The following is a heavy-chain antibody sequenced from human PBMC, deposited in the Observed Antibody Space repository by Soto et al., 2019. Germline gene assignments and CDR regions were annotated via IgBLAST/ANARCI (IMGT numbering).Heavy chain of an antibody. V-gene: IGHV4-34*01. Sequence: PSETLSLTCAVHGGSFSGHSSNWFRQSPGKGLELIVDFKHSGIVNSYPSLKSRVTISLDTSKNQFSLTLSPVTVADTAMYYCSSRAYDTNGYYRFDPWGQGTLVTVSS. D-gene: IGHD3-22*01. CDR2: FKHSGIV. J-gene: IGHJ5*01. CDR1: GGSFSGHS. CDR3: SSRAYDTNGYYRFDP.